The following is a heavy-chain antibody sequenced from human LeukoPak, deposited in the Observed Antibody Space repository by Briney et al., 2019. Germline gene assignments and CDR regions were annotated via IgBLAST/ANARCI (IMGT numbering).Heavy chain of an antibody. CDR2: INPESGNT. CDR1: GYTFTSHF. V-gene: IGHV1-46*01. CDR3: AKDGNWNNVPGDYYYMDV. Sequence: ASVKVSCKASGYTFTSHFMHWVRQAPGQGLELMGVINPESGNTAYAQKFQGRITMTGDTSTSTVYMELSSLRSEDTAMYYCAKDGNWNNVPGDYYYMDVWGKGTTVAVSS. D-gene: IGHD1/OR15-1a*01. J-gene: IGHJ6*03.